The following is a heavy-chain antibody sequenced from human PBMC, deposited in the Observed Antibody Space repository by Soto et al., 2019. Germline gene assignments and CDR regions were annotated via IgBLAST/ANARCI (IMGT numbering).Heavy chain of an antibody. CDR2: IYYSGST. J-gene: IGHJ6*03. V-gene: IGHV4-59*08. Sequence: PSETLSLTCTVSGGSISSYYWSWIRQPPGKGLEWIGYIYYSGSTNYNPSLKSRVTISVDTSKNQFSLKLSSVTAADTAVYYCASGPYSSSLYAPPWNYYYYYMDVWGKGTTVTVSS. CDR1: GGSISSYY. D-gene: IGHD6-13*01. CDR3: ASGPYSSSLYAPPWNYYYYYMDV.